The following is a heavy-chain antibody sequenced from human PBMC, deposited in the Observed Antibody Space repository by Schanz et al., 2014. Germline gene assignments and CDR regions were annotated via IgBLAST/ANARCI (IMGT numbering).Heavy chain of an antibody. CDR2: IWSDGSGK. V-gene: IGHV3-33*01. J-gene: IGHJ4*02. CDR3: AIIGVMVAVAGTRADY. D-gene: IGHD6-19*01. CDR1: GFIFSNYG. Sequence: QVQLVESGGGVVQLGGSLRLSCAASGFIFSNYGMHWVRQAPGKGLEWVAVIWSDGSGKYYADSVKGRFTISRDSPKNTLYLQMNSLRAEDTALYYCAIIGVMVAVAGTRADYWGQGTLVTVSS.